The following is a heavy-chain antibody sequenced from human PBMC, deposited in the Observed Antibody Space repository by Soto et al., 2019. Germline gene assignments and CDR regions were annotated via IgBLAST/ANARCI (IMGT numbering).Heavy chain of an antibody. CDR1: GGSISSGGYY. J-gene: IGHJ4*02. V-gene: IGHV4-31*03. CDR3: AKDQGNGRLYFDS. Sequence: PSETLSLTCTVSGGSISSGGYYWSWIRQHPGKGLEWIGYIYYSGSTYYNPSLKSRVTISVDTSKNQFSLKLSSVTAADTAVYYCAKDQGNGRLYFDSWGLGTLVTVSS. D-gene: IGHD2-8*01. CDR2: IYYSGST.